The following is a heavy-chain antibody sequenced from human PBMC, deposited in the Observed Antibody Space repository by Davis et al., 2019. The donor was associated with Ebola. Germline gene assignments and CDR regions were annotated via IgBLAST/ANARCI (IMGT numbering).Heavy chain of an antibody. V-gene: IGHV1-2*02. D-gene: IGHD6-13*01. J-gene: IGHJ6*03. Sequence: ASVTVSCQSSGYTFTGYYMHWVRQAPGHGLAWMGWINPNSGGTDYAQKFQGRVTMTRDTSISTAYMELSSLRSDDTAVYYCARDLEQRDGSSWSYYYYYMDVWGKGTTVTVSS. CDR1: GYTFTGYY. CDR2: INPNSGGT. CDR3: ARDLEQRDGSSWSYYYYYMDV.